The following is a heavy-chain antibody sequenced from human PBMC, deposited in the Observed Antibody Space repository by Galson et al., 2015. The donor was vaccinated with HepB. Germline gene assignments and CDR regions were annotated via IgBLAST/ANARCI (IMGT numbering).Heavy chain of an antibody. V-gene: IGHV3-53*01. D-gene: IGHD6-13*01. CDR3: AQLGTGY. Sequence: SLRFSCAASGFSIRSHYMNWVRQAPGKGLEWVSLIHGGNNKYYADSVKGRFTISRDDSSNTLYLQMNSLRAEDTAVYYCAQLGTGYWGQGTLVTVSS. J-gene: IGHJ4*02. CDR1: GFSIRSHY. CDR2: IHGGNNK.